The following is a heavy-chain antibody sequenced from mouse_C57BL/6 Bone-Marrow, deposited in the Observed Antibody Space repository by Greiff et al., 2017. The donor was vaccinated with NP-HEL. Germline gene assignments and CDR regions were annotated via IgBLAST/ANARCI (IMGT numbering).Heavy chain of an antibody. D-gene: IGHD1-1*01. V-gene: IGHV5-4*02. CDR2: ISSGGSYT. CDR1: GFTFSDYY. Sequence: EVKLVESGGGLVQPGGSLKLSCAASGFTFSDYYMYWVRQTPEKRLEWVATISSGGSYTYYPDRVKGRFTISRDNAKNTLYLQMSSLKSEDTAMYYCARRRGGSSPYYAMDYWGQGTSVTVSS. J-gene: IGHJ4*01. CDR3: ARRRGGSSPYYAMDY.